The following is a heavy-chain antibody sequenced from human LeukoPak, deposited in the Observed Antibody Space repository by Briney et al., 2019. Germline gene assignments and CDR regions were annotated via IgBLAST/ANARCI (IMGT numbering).Heavy chain of an antibody. D-gene: IGHD3-22*01. V-gene: IGHV3-74*01. CDR2: INGDGSTT. CDR1: GFTFSRYW. Sequence: GGSLRLSCAASGFTFSRYWMHWVRQAPGKGLVWVSRINGDGSTTSYADSVKGGFTISRDNAKNTLYLQMNSLRAEDTAVYYCATGNYYGSRGYYTFGHWGQGTLVTVSS. CDR3: ATGNYYGSRGYYTFGH. J-gene: IGHJ1*01.